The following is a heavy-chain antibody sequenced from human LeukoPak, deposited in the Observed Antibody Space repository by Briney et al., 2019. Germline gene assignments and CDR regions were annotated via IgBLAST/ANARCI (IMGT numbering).Heavy chain of an antibody. D-gene: IGHD3-10*01. CDR3: ARVPGLDYYGSGSPYYGMDV. CDR2: IYYSGST. J-gene: IGHJ6*02. CDR1: GGSISSGDYY. V-gene: IGHV4-30-4*01. Sequence: PSQTLSLTCTVSGGSISSGDYYWSWIRQPPGKGLEWIGYIYYSGSTYYNPSLKSRVTISVDTSKNQFSLKLSSVTAADTAVYYCARVPGLDYYGSGSPYYGMDVWGQGTTVTVSS.